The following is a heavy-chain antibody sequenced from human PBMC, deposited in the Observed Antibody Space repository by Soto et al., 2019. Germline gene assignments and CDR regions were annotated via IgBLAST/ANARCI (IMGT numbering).Heavy chain of an antibody. CDR3: ARDLGYSGYDSVDGMDV. CDR1: GFTFSSYA. CDR2: ISYDGSNK. V-gene: IGHV3-30-3*01. J-gene: IGHJ6*02. D-gene: IGHD5-12*01. Sequence: HPGGSLRLSCAASGFTFSSYAMHWVRQAPGKGLEWVAVISYDGSNKYYADSVKGRFTISRDNSKNTLYLQMNSLRAEDTAVYYCARDLGYSGYDSVDGMDVWGQGTTVTVSS.